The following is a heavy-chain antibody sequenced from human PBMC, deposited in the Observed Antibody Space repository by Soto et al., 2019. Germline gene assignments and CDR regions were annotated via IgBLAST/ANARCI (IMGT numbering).Heavy chain of an antibody. CDR2: ISSSGYI. V-gene: IGHV3-21*01. D-gene: IGHD2-15*01. Sequence: EVQLVESGGGLVKPGGSLRLSCAGSGFNFNSYTINWVRQAPGKRLQWLSSISSSGYIFSTDSVRGRFTISRDNAKNSVLLQINSLRAEDTAVYFCAWDCSGGSCYPGMDVWGQGTTVTVAS. CDR3: AWDCSGGSCYPGMDV. CDR1: GFNFNSYT. J-gene: IGHJ6*02.